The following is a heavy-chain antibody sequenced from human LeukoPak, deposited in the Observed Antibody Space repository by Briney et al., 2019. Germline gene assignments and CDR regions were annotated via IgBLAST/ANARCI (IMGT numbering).Heavy chain of an antibody. CDR1: GGTFSSYA. CDR2: IIPIFGTA. CDR3: ARGSIAARPTHFDY. V-gene: IGHV1-69*13. J-gene: IGHJ4*02. Sequence: PSASVKVSCTASGGTFSSYAISWVRQAPGQGLEWMGGIIPIFGTANYAQKFQGRVTITADESTSTAYMELSSLRSEDTAVYYCARGSIAARPTHFDYWGQGTLVTVSS. D-gene: IGHD6-6*01.